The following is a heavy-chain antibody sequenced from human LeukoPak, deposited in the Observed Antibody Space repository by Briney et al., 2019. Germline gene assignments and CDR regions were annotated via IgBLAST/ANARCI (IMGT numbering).Heavy chain of an antibody. Sequence: ASVKVSCKASGGTFSSYAISWVRQAPGQGLEWMGGIIPIFGTANYAQKFQGRVTITADESTSTAYMELSSLRSDDTAVYYCARDTYTTVTAMDVWGKGTTVIVSS. J-gene: IGHJ6*03. CDR2: IIPIFGTA. V-gene: IGHV1-69*13. D-gene: IGHD4-17*01. CDR1: GGTFSSYA. CDR3: ARDTYTTVTAMDV.